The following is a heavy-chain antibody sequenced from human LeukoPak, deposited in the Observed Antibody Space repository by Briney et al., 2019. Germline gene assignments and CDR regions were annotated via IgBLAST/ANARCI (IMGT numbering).Heavy chain of an antibody. J-gene: IGHJ3*02. D-gene: IGHD1-26*01. V-gene: IGHV1-2*02. Sequence: GASVKVSCKASGYTFTGYYTHWVRQAPGQGREWMGWINPNSGGTNYAQKFQGRVTMTRDTSISTAYMELSRLRSDDTAVYYCARNRVGATHWDAFDIWGQGTMVTVSS. CDR3: ARNRVGATHWDAFDI. CDR1: GYTFTGYY. CDR2: INPNSGGT.